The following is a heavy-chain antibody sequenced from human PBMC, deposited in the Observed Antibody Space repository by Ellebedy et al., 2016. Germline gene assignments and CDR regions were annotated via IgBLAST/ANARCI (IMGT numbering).Heavy chain of an antibody. Sequence: SETLSLTXTVSGGSISSGGYYWSWIRQHPGKGLEWIGYIYYSGSTYYNPSLKSRVTISVDTSKNQFSLKLSSVTAADTAVYYCATWGMAEWEPDAFDIWGQGTMVTVSS. CDR3: ATWGMAEWEPDAFDI. J-gene: IGHJ3*02. CDR2: IYYSGST. V-gene: IGHV4-31*03. D-gene: IGHD1-26*01. CDR1: GGSISSGGYY.